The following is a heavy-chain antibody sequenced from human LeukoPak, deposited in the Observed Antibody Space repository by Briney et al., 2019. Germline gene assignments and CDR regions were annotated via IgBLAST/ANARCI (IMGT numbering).Heavy chain of an antibody. J-gene: IGHJ4*02. Sequence: PSETLSLTCAVYGGSFSGYYWSWIRQHPGKGLEWIGEINPSGSTNYNPSLQSRVTISVDTYENQYSLTLSSVTAADTPGYFLAGQMGLRWLQIRYARLRYYCDYWGQGTLVTVSS. CDR1: GGSFSGYY. D-gene: IGHD5-24*01. CDR2: INPSGST. CDR3: AGQMGLRWLQIRYARLRYYCDY. V-gene: IGHV4-34*01.